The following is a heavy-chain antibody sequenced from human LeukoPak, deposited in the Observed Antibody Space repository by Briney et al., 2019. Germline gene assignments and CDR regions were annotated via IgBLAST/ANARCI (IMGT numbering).Heavy chain of an antibody. CDR1: GGSISSYY. CDR3: ARGRGYSSWYYFDY. J-gene: IGHJ4*02. V-gene: IGHV4-34*01. D-gene: IGHD5-18*01. Sequence: SETLSLTCTVSGGSISSYYWSWIRPPPGKGLEWIGEINHSGSTNYNPSLKSRVTISVDTSKNQFSLKLSSVTAADTAVYYCARGRGYSSWYYFDYWGQGTLVTVSS. CDR2: INHSGST.